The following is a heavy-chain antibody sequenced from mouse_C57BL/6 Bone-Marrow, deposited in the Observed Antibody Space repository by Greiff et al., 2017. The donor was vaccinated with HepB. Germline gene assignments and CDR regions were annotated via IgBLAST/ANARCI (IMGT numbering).Heavy chain of an antibody. CDR1: GYTFTSYW. D-gene: IGHD1-1*01. CDR2: INPSNGGT. J-gene: IGHJ4*01. CDR3: ARGGVYYYGSSYFYAMGY. V-gene: IGHV1-53*01. Sequence: QVQLQQPGTELVKPGASVKLSCKASGYTFTSYWMHWVKQRPGQGLEWIGNINPSNGGTNYNEKFKSKATLTVDKSSSTAYMQLSSLTSEDSAVYDCARGGVYYYGSSYFYAMGYWGQGTSVTVST.